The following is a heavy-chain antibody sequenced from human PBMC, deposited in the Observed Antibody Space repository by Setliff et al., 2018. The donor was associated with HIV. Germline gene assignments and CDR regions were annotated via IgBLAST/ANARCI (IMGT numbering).Heavy chain of an antibody. CDR1: GFTFSRYS. CDR2: ISSVSGSTI. Sequence: GGSLRLSCAASGFTFSRYSINWVRQAPGKGLEWVSYISSVSGSTIYYADSVKGRFTISRDNAKNSMFLQMNSLRAEDTAVYYCARTNNNYYYDTSDYFAGYYFDSWGQGTLVTVSS. D-gene: IGHD3-22*01. J-gene: IGHJ4*02. CDR3: ARTNNNYYYDTSDYFAGYYFDS. V-gene: IGHV3-48*01.